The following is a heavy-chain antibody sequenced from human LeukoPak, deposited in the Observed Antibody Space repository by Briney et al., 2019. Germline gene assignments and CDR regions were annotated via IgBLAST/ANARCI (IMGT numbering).Heavy chain of an antibody. J-gene: IGHJ4*02. CDR3: ATSGSGWYRFDY. Sequence: GGSQRLSCAAPGFTFSSYAMSWVRQAPGKGLEWVSAISGSGATTYYADSVRGRFSISRDISKNTLYLQMNSLRVEDTAVYYCATSGSGWYRFDYWGQGTLVSVSS. CDR1: GFTFSSYA. D-gene: IGHD6-19*01. V-gene: IGHV3-23*01. CDR2: ISGSGATT.